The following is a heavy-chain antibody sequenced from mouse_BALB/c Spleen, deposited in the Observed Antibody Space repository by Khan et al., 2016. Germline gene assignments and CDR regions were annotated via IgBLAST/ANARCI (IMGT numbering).Heavy chain of an antibody. CDR1: GSSFTNYG. CDR2: IDTNTGEP. J-gene: IGHJ3*01. D-gene: IGHD2-4*01. CDR3: ARWGYDDAGFAY. V-gene: IGHV9-3*02. Sequence: QIQLVQSGPELKKPGETVKISCKASGSSFTNYGMNWVKPAPGKGLKWMGWIDTNTGEPTYAAAFKGRFAFSLETSAITAYLQINNLNNDATATYWCARWGYDDAGFAYGGQGTRVTVSA.